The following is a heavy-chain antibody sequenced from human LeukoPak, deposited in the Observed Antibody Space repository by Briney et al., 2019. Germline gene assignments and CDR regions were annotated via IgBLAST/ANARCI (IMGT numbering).Heavy chain of an antibody. CDR1: GYTFTGYY. J-gene: IGHJ5*02. D-gene: IGHD3-9*01. CDR2: INPNSGGT. CDR3: ARDGTGEAFYDILPGYFALVGWFDP. V-gene: IGHV1-2*02. Sequence: ASVKVSCKASGYTFTGYYMHWVRQAPGQGLEWMGWINPNSGGTNYAQKFQGRVTMTRDTSISTAYMELSRLRSDDTAVYYCARDGTGEAFYDILPGYFALVGWFDPWGQGPLVTVSS.